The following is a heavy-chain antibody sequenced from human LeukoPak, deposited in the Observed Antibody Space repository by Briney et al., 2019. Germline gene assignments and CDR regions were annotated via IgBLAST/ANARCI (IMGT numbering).Heavy chain of an antibody. CDR2: ISAYNGNT. CDR1: GYTFTSYG. Sequence: ASVKVSCKASGYTFTSYGISWVRQAPGQGLEWMGWISAYNGNTNYAQKLQGRVTMTTDTSTSTAYMELRSLRSDDTAVYYCARDPYDSSGYYYDLFDYWGQGTLVTVSS. D-gene: IGHD3-22*01. CDR3: ARDPYDSSGYYYDLFDY. V-gene: IGHV1-18*01. J-gene: IGHJ4*02.